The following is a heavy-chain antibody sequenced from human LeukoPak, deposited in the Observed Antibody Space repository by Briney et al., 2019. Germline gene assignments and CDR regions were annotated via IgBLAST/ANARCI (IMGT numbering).Heavy chain of an antibody. J-gene: IGHJ4*02. V-gene: IGHV1-8*01. Sequence: GASVKVSCKASGYTFTSYDINWVRQATGQGLEWMGWINPNSGNTDYAQKFQGRVTMTRNTSISTAYMELSSLRSEDTAVYYCARLSIAARRFDYWGQGTLVTVSS. CDR3: ARLSIAARRFDY. CDR1: GYTFTSYD. D-gene: IGHD6-6*01. CDR2: INPNSGNT.